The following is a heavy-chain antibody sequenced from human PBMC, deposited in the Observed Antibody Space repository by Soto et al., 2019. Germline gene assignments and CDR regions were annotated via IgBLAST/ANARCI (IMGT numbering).Heavy chain of an antibody. Sequence: ASVKVSCKASGYTFTSYVISWVRQAPGQGLEWMGWISAYNGNTNYAQKLQGRVTMTTDTSTSTAYMELRSLRSDDTAVYYCARDTYYYDSSGYSNDWFDPWGQGTLVTVSS. CDR1: GYTFTSYV. D-gene: IGHD3-22*01. V-gene: IGHV1-18*01. CDR3: ARDTYYYDSSGYSNDWFDP. CDR2: ISAYNGNT. J-gene: IGHJ5*02.